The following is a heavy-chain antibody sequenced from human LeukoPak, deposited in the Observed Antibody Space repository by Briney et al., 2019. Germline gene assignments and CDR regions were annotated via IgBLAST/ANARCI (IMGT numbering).Heavy chain of an antibody. CDR1: GFTFSSYG. CDR3: ARDLGSSGWYWKYYFDY. J-gene: IGHJ4*02. CDR2: ISYDGSNK. V-gene: IGHV3-30*03. Sequence: GGSLRLSCAASGFTFSSYGMHWVRQAPGKGLEWVAVISYDGSNKYYADSVKGRFTISRDNSKNTLYLQMNSLRAEDTAVYYCARDLGSSGWYWKYYFDYWGQGTLVTVSS. D-gene: IGHD6-19*01.